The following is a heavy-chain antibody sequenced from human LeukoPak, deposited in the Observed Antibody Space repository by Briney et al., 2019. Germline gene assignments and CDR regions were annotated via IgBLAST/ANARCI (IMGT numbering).Heavy chain of an antibody. Sequence: GASVKVSCKASGGTFSSYAISWVRQAPGQGLEWMGRIIPILGIANYAQKFQGRVTITADKSTSTAYMELSSLRSEDTAVYYCAGGRGYSCGPPYYYYGMDVWGQGTTVTVSS. D-gene: IGHD5-18*01. CDR2: IIPILGIA. J-gene: IGHJ6*02. V-gene: IGHV1-69*04. CDR3: AGGRGYSCGPPYYYYGMDV. CDR1: GGTFSSYA.